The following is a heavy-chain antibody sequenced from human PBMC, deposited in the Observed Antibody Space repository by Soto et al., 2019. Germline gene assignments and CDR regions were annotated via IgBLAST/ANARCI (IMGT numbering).Heavy chain of an antibody. V-gene: IGHV3-23*01. Sequence: EVQLLESGGGLVQPGGSLRLSCVGSGFTFINHAMNWVRQAPGKGLEWVSGISGGGDRTFDADSVKGRFTISRDNSKNTVNLQMNSLRADDTAVYYCARKVLGSTTRPDYWYFDLWGRGTLVTVYS. J-gene: IGHJ2*01. CDR2: ISGGGDRT. CDR3: ARKVLGSTTRPDYWYFDL. D-gene: IGHD3-16*01. CDR1: GFTFINHA.